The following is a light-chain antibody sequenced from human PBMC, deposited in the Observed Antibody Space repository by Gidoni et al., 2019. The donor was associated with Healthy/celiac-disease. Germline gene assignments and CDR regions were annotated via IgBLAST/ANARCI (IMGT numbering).Light chain of an antibody. J-gene: IGKJ3*01. CDR3: QQLNSYVFT. Sequence: DIQLTQSPSFLSASVGDRVTITCRASQGISSYLAWYQQKPGKAPKLMIYAASTLQRGVPSRFSGSGSGTEFTLTISSLQPEDFATYYCQQLNSYVFTFGPGTKVDIK. V-gene: IGKV1-9*01. CDR1: QGISSY. CDR2: AAS.